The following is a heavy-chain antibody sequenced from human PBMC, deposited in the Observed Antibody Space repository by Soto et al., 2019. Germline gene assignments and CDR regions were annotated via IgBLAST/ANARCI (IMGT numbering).Heavy chain of an antibody. CDR3: ARRTSGWYLES. CDR2: ISGSGDST. D-gene: IGHD6-19*01. V-gene: IGHV3-23*01. J-gene: IGHJ4*02. Sequence: EVQLLESGGGLVQPGGSLRLSCAASGFTFSSYAMSWVRQAPGTGLEWASVISGSGDSTYYADSVKGRFTISRDNSKNTLYLQMNRLRAEDTAVYYCARRTSGWYLESWGQGTLVTVSS. CDR1: GFTFSSYA.